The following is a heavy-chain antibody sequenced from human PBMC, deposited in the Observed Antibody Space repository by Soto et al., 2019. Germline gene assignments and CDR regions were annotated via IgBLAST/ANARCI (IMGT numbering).Heavy chain of an antibody. CDR1: GFTFRDYA. CDR2: ISYDGSNK. V-gene: IGHV3-30-3*01. D-gene: IGHD3-10*01. CDR3: ARDRDYYGSGTRGNYYYDMDV. J-gene: IGHJ6*02. Sequence: VGSLRLSCAASGFTFRDYAMHWVRQAPGKGLEWVAVISYDGSNKYYADSVKGRFIISRDNSKNTLYLQMHSLRAEDTAVYSCARDRDYYGSGTRGNYYYDMDVWGQGTTVTVSS.